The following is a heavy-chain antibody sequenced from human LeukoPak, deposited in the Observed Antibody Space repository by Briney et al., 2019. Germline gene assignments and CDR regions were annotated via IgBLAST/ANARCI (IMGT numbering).Heavy chain of an antibody. CDR3: ARLRSLVGATQLYYYGMDV. Sequence: SETLSLTCTVSGGSISSYYWSWIRQPPGKGLEWIGYIYYSGSTNYNPSLKSRVTISVDTSKNQFSLKLSSVTAADTAVYYCARLRSLVGATQLYYYGMDVWGQGTTVTVSS. CDR1: GGSISSYY. D-gene: IGHD1-26*01. J-gene: IGHJ6*02. V-gene: IGHV4-59*08. CDR2: IYYSGST.